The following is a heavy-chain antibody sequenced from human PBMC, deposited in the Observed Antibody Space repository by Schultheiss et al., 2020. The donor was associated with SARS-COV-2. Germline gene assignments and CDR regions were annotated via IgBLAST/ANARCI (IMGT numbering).Heavy chain of an antibody. CDR1: GGSISSGYY. CDR3: ASSGYCSSTSCYPFDY. V-gene: IGHV4-38-2*02. D-gene: IGHD2-2*03. J-gene: IGHJ4*02. CDR2: IYHSGST. Sequence: SETLSLTCTVSGGSISSGYYWGWIRQPPGKGLEWIGSIYHSGSTYYNPSLKSRVTISVDTSKNQFSLKLSSVTAADTAVYYCASSGYCSSTSCYPFDYWGQGTLVTVAS.